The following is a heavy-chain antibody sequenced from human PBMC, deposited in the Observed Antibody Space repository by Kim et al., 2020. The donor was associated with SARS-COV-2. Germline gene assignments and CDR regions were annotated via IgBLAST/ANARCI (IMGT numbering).Heavy chain of an antibody. Sequence: SETLSLTCAVYGGSFSGYYWSWIRQPPGKGLEWIGEINHSGSTNYNPSLKSRVTISVDTSKNQFSLKLSSVTAADTAVYYCARGLLQFRHWGQGTLVTVSS. J-gene: IGHJ4*02. CDR2: INHSGST. CDR1: GGSFSGYY. V-gene: IGHV4-34*01. D-gene: IGHD4-4*01. CDR3: ARGLLQFRH.